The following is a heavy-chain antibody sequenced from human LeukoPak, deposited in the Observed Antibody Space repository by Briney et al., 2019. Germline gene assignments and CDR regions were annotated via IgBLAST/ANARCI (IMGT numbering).Heavy chain of an antibody. J-gene: IGHJ3*02. CDR3: ARGDMYYYDSSGYQPDAFDI. Sequence: SQTLSLNCTVSGGSISSGGYYWSWIRQHPGKGLEWIGYIYYSGSTYYNPSLKSRVTISVDTSKNQFSLKLSSVAAADTAVYYCARGDMYYYDSSGYQPDAFDIWGQGTMVTVSS. V-gene: IGHV4-31*03. CDR1: GGSISSGGYY. CDR2: IYYSGST. D-gene: IGHD3-22*01.